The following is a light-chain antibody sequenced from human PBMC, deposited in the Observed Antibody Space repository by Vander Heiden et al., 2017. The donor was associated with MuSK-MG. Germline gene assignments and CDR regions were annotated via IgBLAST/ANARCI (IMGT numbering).Light chain of an antibody. CDR2: DAS. J-gene: IGKJ4*01. V-gene: IGKV3-11*01. Sequence: EIVLTQSPATLSLSAGARATLPCRASQSVSSYLAWYQQKPGQAPRLLIYDASNRATGIPARFSGSGSGTDFTLTISSLEPEDFAVYYCQQRSNWPTFGGGTKVEIK. CDR1: QSVSSY. CDR3: QQRSNWPT.